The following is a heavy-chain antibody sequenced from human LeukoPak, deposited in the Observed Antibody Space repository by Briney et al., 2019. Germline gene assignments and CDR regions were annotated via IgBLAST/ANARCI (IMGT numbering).Heavy chain of an antibody. J-gene: IGHJ5*02. D-gene: IGHD2-2*01. CDR3: AIGEKGYCSSTSCYNWFDP. V-gene: IGHV1-69*13. CDR1: GGTFSSYA. Sequence: SVKVSCKASGGTFSSYAISWVRQAPGQGLEWMGGIIPILGTANYAQKFQGRVTITADESTSTAYMELSSLRSEDTAVYYCAIGEKGYCSSTSCYNWFDPWGQGTLVTVSS. CDR2: IIPILGTA.